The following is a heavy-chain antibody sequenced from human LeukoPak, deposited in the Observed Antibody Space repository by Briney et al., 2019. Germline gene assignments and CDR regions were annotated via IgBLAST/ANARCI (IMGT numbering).Heavy chain of an antibody. J-gene: IGHJ4*02. CDR1: GGTFSSYA. D-gene: IGHD3-22*01. Sequence: GSSVKVSCKASGGTFSSYAISWVRQAPGQGLEWMGRIIPIFGTANYAQKFQGRVTITAVKSTSTAYMELSSLRSEDTAVYYCARAPTYYYDSSGEGYFDYWGQGTLVTVSS. CDR3: ARAPTYYYDSSGEGYFDY. V-gene: IGHV1-69*06. CDR2: IIPIFGTA.